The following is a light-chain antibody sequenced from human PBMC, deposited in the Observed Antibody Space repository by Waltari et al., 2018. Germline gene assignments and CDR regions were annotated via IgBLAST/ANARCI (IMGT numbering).Light chain of an antibody. V-gene: IGLV4-69*01. CDR2: VNSDGSH. CDR3: QTGGHGTWV. J-gene: IGLJ3*02. CDR1: SAHSTNV. Sequence: QLVLPQSPSASASLGASVKLTCTLSSAHSTNVIAWLQKRPEKGPRYLMKVNSDGSHNKGDEIPDRFSGSSSGAERYLTISSLQSEDEADYYCQTGGHGTWVFGGGTKLTVL.